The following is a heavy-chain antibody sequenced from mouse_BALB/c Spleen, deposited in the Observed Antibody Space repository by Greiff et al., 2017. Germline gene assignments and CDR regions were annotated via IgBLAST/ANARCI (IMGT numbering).Heavy chain of an antibody. J-gene: IGHJ3*01. V-gene: IGHV14-3*02. CDR3: ASIYDGYYGAY. CDR2: IDPANGNT. Sequence: EVKLQQSGAELVKPGASVKLSCTASGFNIKDTYMHWVKQRPEQGLEWIGRIDPANGNTKYDPKFQGKATITADTSSNTAYLQLSSLTSEDTAVYYCASIYDGYYGAYWGQGTLVTVSA. D-gene: IGHD2-3*01. CDR1: GFNIKDTY.